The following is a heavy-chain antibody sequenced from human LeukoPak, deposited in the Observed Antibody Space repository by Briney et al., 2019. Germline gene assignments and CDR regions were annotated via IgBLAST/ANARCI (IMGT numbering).Heavy chain of an antibody. CDR1: GFTFSSYA. V-gene: IGHV3-23*01. CDR3: AKSFAVAGSRPPDY. CDR2: ISGSGSST. J-gene: IGHJ4*02. Sequence: GGSLRLSCAASGFTFSSYAMSWVRQAPGKGLEWVSLISGSGSSTYYADSAKGRFTISRDNSKNTLYLQVNSLRAEDTAVYYCAKSFAVAGSRPPDYWGQGTLVTVSS. D-gene: IGHD6-13*01.